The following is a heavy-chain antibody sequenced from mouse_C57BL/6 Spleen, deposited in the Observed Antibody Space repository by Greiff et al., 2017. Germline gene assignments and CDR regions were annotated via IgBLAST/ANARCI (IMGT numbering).Heavy chain of an antibody. J-gene: IGHJ2*01. Sequence: QLQQSVAELVRPGASVKLSCTASGFHIKNIFMHWVKPRPEQGLEWIGRIDPANGNTKYAPKFQGKATITADTSTNTTYLQLSSLTSEDTAIFYCAPTGPYFDYWGQGTTLTVSS. CDR2: IDPANGNT. V-gene: IGHV14-3*01. CDR1: GFHIKNIF. CDR3: APTGPYFDY. D-gene: IGHD4-1*02.